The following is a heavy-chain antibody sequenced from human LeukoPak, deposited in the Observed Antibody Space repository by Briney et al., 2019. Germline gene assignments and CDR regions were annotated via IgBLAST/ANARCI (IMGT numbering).Heavy chain of an antibody. CDR1: GFTFSSYS. CDR3: ARDRLSGDFEDS. V-gene: IGHV3-21*01. Sequence: AGGSLRLSCAASGFTFSSYSMNWVRQAPGKGLEWVSSISSSSSYIYYADSVKGRFTISRDNAKNTLYLQMNSLRAEDTAVYYCARDRLSGDFEDSWGQGTLVTVSS. J-gene: IGHJ4*02. CDR2: ISSSSSYI. D-gene: IGHD4-17*01.